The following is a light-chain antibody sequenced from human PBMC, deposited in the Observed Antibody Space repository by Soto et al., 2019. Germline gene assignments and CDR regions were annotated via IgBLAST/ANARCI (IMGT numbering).Light chain of an antibody. Sequence: EVVLTQSPATLSVSPGERATLSCRASQTVSRSLAWYQQKPGQAPRLLIYGASTRATGIPGRFSGSGSGTDFTLTISSLQSEDFSVYYCQQYIDWPPYTFVQGTKVDIK. V-gene: IGKV3-15*01. CDR3: QQYIDWPPYT. CDR1: QTVSRS. CDR2: GAS. J-gene: IGKJ2*01.